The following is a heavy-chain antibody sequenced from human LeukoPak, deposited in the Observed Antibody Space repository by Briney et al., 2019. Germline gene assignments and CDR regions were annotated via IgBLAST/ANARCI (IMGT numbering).Heavy chain of an antibody. CDR2: IYTSGST. J-gene: IGHJ4*02. Sequence: PSETLSLTCTVSDASVNSGNYYWTRIRQPAGKRLEWIGRIYTSGSTNYNPSLKSRVTISIDASKNQFSLRLSSVTAADTAVYYCTRGGELMNFWGQGTLVAVSS. D-gene: IGHD1-26*01. CDR3: TRGGELMNF. V-gene: IGHV4-61*02. CDR1: DASVNSGNYY.